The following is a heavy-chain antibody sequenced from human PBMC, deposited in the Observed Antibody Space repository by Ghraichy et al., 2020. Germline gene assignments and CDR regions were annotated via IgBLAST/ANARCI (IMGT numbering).Heavy chain of an antibody. Sequence: SLKISCAASGFTFDDYAMHWVRQAPGKGLEWVSGISWNSGSIGYADSVKGRFTISRDNAKNSLYLQMNSLRAEDTALYYCAKVGYSSSWYNSLDYWGQGTLVTVSS. V-gene: IGHV3-9*01. CDR2: ISWNSGSI. CDR1: GFTFDDYA. J-gene: IGHJ4*02. CDR3: AKVGYSSSWYNSLDY. D-gene: IGHD6-13*01.